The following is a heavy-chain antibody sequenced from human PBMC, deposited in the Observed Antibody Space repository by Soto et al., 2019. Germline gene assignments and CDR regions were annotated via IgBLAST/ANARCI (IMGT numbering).Heavy chain of an antibody. CDR3: ARGGRRSSGWYSFDY. J-gene: IGHJ4*02. CDR2: IKQDGSEK. Sequence: LRLSCAASGFTFSSYWMSWVRQAPGKGLEWVANIKQDGSEKYYVDSVKGRFTISRDNAKNSLYLQMNSLRAEDTAVYYCARGGRRSSGWYSFDYWGQGTRVTVSS. CDR1: GFTFSSYW. V-gene: IGHV3-7*03. D-gene: IGHD6-19*01.